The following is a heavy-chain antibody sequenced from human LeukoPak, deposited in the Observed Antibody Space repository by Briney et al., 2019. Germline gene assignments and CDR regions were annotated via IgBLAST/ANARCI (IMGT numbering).Heavy chain of an antibody. V-gene: IGHV3-23*01. CDR3: AKDRTYCSSTSCYAGLYGMDV. CDR1: GFTSTNYA. J-gene: IGHJ6*02. Sequence: GGSLRLSCAASGFTSTNYAMNWVRQAPGKGLEWVSAISGSGGSTYYADSVKGRFTISRDNSKNTLYLQMNSLRAEDTAVYYCAKDRTYCSSTSCYAGLYGMDVWGQGTTVTVSS. D-gene: IGHD2-2*01. CDR2: ISGSGGST.